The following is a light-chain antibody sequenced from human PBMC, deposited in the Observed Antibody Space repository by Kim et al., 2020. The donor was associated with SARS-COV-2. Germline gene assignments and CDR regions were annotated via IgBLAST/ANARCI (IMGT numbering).Light chain of an antibody. CDR1: SSNIGAGYD. Sequence: VTISCTGSSSNIGAGYDVHWYQQLPGTAPKLLIDGNSNRPSGVPDRFSGSKSGTSASLAITGLQAEDEADYYCQSYDSSLSVLYVFGTGTKVTVL. CDR3: QSYDSSLSVLYV. V-gene: IGLV1-40*01. CDR2: GNS. J-gene: IGLJ1*01.